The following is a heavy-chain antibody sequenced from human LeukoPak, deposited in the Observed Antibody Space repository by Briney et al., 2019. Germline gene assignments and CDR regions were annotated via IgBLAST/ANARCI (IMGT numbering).Heavy chain of an antibody. CDR1: GGSISSYY. V-gene: IGHV4-59*08. Sequence: SETLSLTCTVSGGSISSYYWSWIRQPPGKGLEWIGYIYYGGSTNYNPSLKSRVTISVDTSKNQFSLKLSSVTAADTAVYYCARSSRSSGWYYWGQGTLVTVSS. J-gene: IGHJ4*02. CDR3: ARSSRSSGWYY. D-gene: IGHD6-19*01. CDR2: IYYGGST.